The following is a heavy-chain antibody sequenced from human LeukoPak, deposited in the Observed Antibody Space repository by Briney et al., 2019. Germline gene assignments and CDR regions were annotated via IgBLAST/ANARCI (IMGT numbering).Heavy chain of an antibody. J-gene: IGHJ4*02. CDR1: GCTFSNVW. V-gene: IGHV3-15*01. CDR2: IKSKTDGGTT. Sequence: GGSLRLSCAASGCTFSNVWMTWVRQAPGKGLEWVGHIKSKTDGGTTDYGAPVKGRFTISRDDSGNTVDLKMNSLKTEDTAVYFCTTWLWSDYSYFDCWGQGTLVTVSA. CDR3: TTWLWSDYSYFDC. D-gene: IGHD3-3*01.